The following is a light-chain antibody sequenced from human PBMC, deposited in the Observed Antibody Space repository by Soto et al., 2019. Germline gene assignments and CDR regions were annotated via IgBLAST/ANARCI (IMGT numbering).Light chain of an antibody. V-gene: IGKV3D-20*02. J-gene: IGKJ1*01. Sequence: ELVLTQSPGTLSLSPGERATLSCRASQSIASSYFGWYQQKPGQAPRLLIYGASSRATGIPDRFSGSGSGTDFTLTITRLEPEDFAVYYCQQRSNWPRTFGQGTKVEIK. CDR1: QSIASSY. CDR3: QQRSNWPRT. CDR2: GAS.